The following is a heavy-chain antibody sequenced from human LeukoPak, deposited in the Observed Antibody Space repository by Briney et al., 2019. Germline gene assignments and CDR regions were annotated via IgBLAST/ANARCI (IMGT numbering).Heavy chain of an antibody. D-gene: IGHD7-27*01. V-gene: IGHV4-38-2*01. CDR3: ARYTGTTWGYSFDY. Sequence: SETLSLTCAVSGYSISSGYYWSWIRQPPGKGLEWIATIHQSGMTYYNPSLKSRVTISVDTSKNQFSLKLTSVTAAGTAVYYCARYTGTTWGYSFDYWGQGTLVTVSS. CDR2: IHQSGMT. CDR1: GYSISSGYY. J-gene: IGHJ4*02.